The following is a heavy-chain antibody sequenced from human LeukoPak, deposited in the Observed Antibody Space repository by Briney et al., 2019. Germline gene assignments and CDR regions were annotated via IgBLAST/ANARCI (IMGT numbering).Heavy chain of an antibody. V-gene: IGHV1-2*06. J-gene: IGHJ3*02. CDR1: GYTFTGYY. D-gene: IGHD4-11*01. CDR3: ARRVTTTAFDI. CDR2: INPNSCGT. Sequence: GASVKVSRKASGYTFTGYYIHWVRQAPGQGLEWMGRINPNSCGTNYAQKFQGRVTMTRDTSISTAYMELSRLRSGDTAVYYCARRVTTTAFDIWGQGTMVTVSS.